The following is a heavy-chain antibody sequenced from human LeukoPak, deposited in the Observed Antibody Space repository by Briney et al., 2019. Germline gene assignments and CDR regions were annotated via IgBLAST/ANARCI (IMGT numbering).Heavy chain of an antibody. J-gene: IGHJ4*02. D-gene: IGHD3-9*01. CDR3: AKDSGVLRHFDWLSYFDY. Sequence: RTGGSLRLSCAASGFTFSTYGMSWVRQAPGKGLEWFSTLSTSTTRTYYADSVKGRFTISRDNSKRTLYLQMNSLRAEDTAVYYCAKDSGVLRHFDWLSYFDYWGQGTLVTVSS. CDR1: GFTFSTYG. V-gene: IGHV3-23*01. CDR2: LSTSTTRT.